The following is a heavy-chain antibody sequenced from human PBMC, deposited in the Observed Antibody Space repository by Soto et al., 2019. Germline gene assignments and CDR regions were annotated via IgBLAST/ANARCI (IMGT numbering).Heavy chain of an antibody. V-gene: IGHV3-11*01. CDR2: ISSSGSTI. Sequence: QVQLVESGGGLVKPGGSLRLSCAASGFTFSDYYMSWIRQAPGKGLEWVSYISSSGSTIYYADSVKGRFTISRDNAKNPLYLQMNSLRAEDTAVYYCARTLANWDEYYYYYYYMDVWGKGTTVTVSS. J-gene: IGHJ6*03. CDR1: GFTFSDYY. D-gene: IGHD1-26*01. CDR3: ARTLANWDEYYYYYYYMDV.